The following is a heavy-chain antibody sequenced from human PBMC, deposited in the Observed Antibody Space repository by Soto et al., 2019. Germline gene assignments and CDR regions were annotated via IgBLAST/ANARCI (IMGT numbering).Heavy chain of an antibody. Sequence: QVQLVQSGAEVKKPGASVKVSCKASGYTFTSYAITWVRQAPGQGLEWLGWISAYNGKTVYAQKLQGRVTMTTDTYPNTVYMDLRSLTSDDTAVYYCARGFSNSPYGMDVWGQGTTVTVSS. D-gene: IGHD6-13*01. CDR2: ISAYNGKT. J-gene: IGHJ6*02. CDR3: ARGFSNSPYGMDV. V-gene: IGHV1-18*01. CDR1: GYTFTSYA.